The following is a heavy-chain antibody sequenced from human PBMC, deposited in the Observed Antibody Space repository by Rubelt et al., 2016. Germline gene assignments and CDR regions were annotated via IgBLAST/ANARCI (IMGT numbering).Heavy chain of an antibody. CDR2: IYYSGST. J-gene: IGHJ6*02. V-gene: IGHV4-39*01. Sequence: QLQLQESGPGLVKPSETLSLTCTVSGGSISSSSYYWGWIRQPPGKGLEWIGSIYYSGSTYYNPSLKSRVTISVDTSKNQFSLKLSSVTAADTAVYYCAGARTGDGDWYNYYGLDVWGQGTTVTVSS. CDR1: GGSISSSSYY. CDR3: AGARTGDGDWYNYYGLDV. D-gene: IGHD7-27*01.